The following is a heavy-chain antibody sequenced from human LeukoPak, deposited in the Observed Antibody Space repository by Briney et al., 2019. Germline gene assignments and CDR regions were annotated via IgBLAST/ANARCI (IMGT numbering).Heavy chain of an antibody. Sequence: GGSLRLSCAASGFTFSSYSMNWVRQAPGKRLEWVSSISSSSSYIYYADSVKGRFTISRDNAKNSLYLQMNSLRAEDTAVYYCARDPGLAARRGNDAFDIWGQGTMVTVSS. J-gene: IGHJ3*02. D-gene: IGHD6-6*01. CDR1: GFTFSSYS. CDR3: ARDPGLAARRGNDAFDI. CDR2: ISSSSSYI. V-gene: IGHV3-21*01.